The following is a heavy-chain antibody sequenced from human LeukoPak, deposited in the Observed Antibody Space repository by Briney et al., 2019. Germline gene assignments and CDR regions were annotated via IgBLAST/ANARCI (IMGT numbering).Heavy chain of an antibody. D-gene: IGHD2-15*01. V-gene: IGHV3-23*01. Sequence: PGGSLRLSCVASGFTFSNYAMSWVRQAPGKGLEWVSAISGSGVRTHYADSVRGRFTISRDKSKNTLYLQMNSLRAEDTAVYYCAKDRCSGGNCYDAFDIWGQGTMVTVSS. CDR2: ISGSGVRT. CDR3: AKDRCSGGNCYDAFDI. J-gene: IGHJ3*02. CDR1: GFTFSNYA.